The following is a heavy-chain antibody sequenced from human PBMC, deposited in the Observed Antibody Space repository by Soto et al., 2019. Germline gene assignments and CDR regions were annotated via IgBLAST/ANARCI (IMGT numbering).Heavy chain of an antibody. CDR2: IYDSGRT. CDR3: ARGTIPYYYYGMDV. CDR1: GDSISSYY. V-gene: IGHV4-59*01. D-gene: IGHD3-10*01. J-gene: IGHJ6*02. Sequence: QVQLQESGPGLVKPSETLSLTCTVSGDSISSYYWTWIWQPPGEGLEWIGYIYDSGRTYYNPSLKSRVTISVDTSKNQFSLRLSSVSAADTAVYYCARGTIPYYYYGMDVWGQGATVTVSS.